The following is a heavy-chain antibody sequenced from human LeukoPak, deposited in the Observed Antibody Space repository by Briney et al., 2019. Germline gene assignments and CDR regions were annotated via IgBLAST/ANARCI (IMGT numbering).Heavy chain of an antibody. J-gene: IGHJ5*02. CDR1: GFTFSNYW. CDR3: ARDLGQYYDTSDNWFDP. Sequence: GGSLRLSCAASGFTFSNYWMHWVRQAPGKGLVWVSRINSDGINTSYADSVKGRFTISRYNAKNTLNLQMNSLRAEGTAVYYCARDLGQYYDTSDNWFDPWGQGTLVTVSS. D-gene: IGHD3-22*01. CDR2: INSDGINT. V-gene: IGHV3-74*01.